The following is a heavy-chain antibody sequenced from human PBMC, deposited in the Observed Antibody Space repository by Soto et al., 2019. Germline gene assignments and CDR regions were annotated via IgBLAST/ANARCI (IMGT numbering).Heavy chain of an antibody. CDR1: GGSFSGYY. D-gene: IGHD1-26*01. Sequence: SETLSLTCAVYGGSFSGYYWSWIRQPPGKGLEWIGYIYYSGKTYYNPSLKSRVTISVDTSKNQFSLKLTSVTAADTAVYYCARRYGSAIDYWGQGTLVTVSS. CDR3: ARRYGSAIDY. J-gene: IGHJ4*02. V-gene: IGHV4-59*01. CDR2: IYYSGKT.